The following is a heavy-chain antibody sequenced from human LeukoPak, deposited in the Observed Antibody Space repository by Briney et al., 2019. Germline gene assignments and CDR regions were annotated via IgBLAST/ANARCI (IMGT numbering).Heavy chain of an antibody. D-gene: IGHD3-10*01. V-gene: IGHV1-2*02. CDR1: GYTFTGYY. Sequence: GASVKVSCKASGYTFTGYYMHWVRQAPGQGLEWMGWINPNSGGTNYAQKFQGRVTMTRDTSISTAYMELSRLRSDDTAVYYCARVQYYYGSGSYYPNRYYFDYWGQGTLVTVSS. CDR2: INPNSGGT. J-gene: IGHJ4*02. CDR3: ARVQYYYGSGSYYPNRYYFDY.